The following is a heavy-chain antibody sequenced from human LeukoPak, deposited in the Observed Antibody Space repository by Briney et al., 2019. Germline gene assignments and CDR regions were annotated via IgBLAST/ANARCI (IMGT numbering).Heavy chain of an antibody. J-gene: IGHJ4*02. CDR1: GYSFTEYG. CDR3: ARSGYYFVGFDY. V-gene: IGHV1-18*04. Sequence: ASVKVSCKASGYSFTEYGINWVRQAPGQGLEWMGWISAYNGNTNFAPKFQDRVIMTTDTSTSTAYMELRSLRSDDTAVYFCARSGYYFVGFDYWGQGTLVTVPS. CDR2: ISAYNGNT. D-gene: IGHD3-22*01.